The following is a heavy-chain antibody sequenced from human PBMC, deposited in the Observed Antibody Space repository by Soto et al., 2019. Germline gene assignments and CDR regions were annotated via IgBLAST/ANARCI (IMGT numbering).Heavy chain of an antibody. CDR1: GYTFTSYA. CDR3: ARGAYYYDFWSGFTKAPTDNNWFDP. V-gene: IGHV1-3*01. D-gene: IGHD3-3*01. CDR2: INAGNGNT. J-gene: IGHJ5*02. Sequence: ASVKVSCKASGYTFTSYAMHWVRQAPGQRLEWMGWINAGNGNTKYSQKFQGRVTITRDTSASTAYMELSSLRSEDTAVYYCARGAYYYDFWSGFTKAPTDNNWFDPWGQGTLVTVSS.